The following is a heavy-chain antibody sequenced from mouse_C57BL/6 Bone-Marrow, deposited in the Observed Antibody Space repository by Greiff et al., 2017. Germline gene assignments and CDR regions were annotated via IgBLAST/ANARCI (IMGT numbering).Heavy chain of an antibody. CDR1: GFTFSDYG. CDR2: ISSGSSTI. J-gene: IGHJ4*01. D-gene: IGHD1-1*01. V-gene: IGHV5-17*01. CDR3: ARPPGSSFYYYAMDY. Sequence: EVMLVESGGGLVKPGGSLKLSCAASGFTFSDYGMHWVRQAPEKGLEWVAYISSGSSTIYYADTVKGRFTISRDNAKNTLFLQMTSLRSEDTAMYYGARPPGSSFYYYAMDYWGQGTSVTVSS.